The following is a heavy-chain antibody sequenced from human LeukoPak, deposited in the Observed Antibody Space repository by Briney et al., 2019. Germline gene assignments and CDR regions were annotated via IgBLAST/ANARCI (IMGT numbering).Heavy chain of an antibody. D-gene: IGHD6-19*01. Sequence: GGSLRLSCAASGVTVSSNYMSWVRQAPGKGLEWVSSINWGSNHIYYADAVQGRFTISRDNAKNSLYLQMNSLRAEDTAIYYCARDNSGWSRDYWGQGTLVTVSS. CDR1: GVTVSSNY. CDR2: INWGSNHI. CDR3: ARDNSGWSRDY. J-gene: IGHJ4*02. V-gene: IGHV3-21*06.